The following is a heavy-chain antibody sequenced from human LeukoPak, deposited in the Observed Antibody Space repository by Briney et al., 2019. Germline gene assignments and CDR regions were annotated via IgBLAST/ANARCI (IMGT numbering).Heavy chain of an antibody. CDR1: GFIFGDYA. D-gene: IGHD1-26*01. Sequence: GGSLRLSCTTSGFIFGDYAMNWVRQAPGKGLEWVGFIRSKVYGGTTEYAASVKGRFTISKDDSKSIAYLQMSSLKIEDTAVYYCTREVGSYLASDYYYYMDVWGKGTTVTISS. CDR2: IRSKVYGGTT. V-gene: IGHV3-49*04. CDR3: TREVGSYLASDYYYYMDV. J-gene: IGHJ6*03.